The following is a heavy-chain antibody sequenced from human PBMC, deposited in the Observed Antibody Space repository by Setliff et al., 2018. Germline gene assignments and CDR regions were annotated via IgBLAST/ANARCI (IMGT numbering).Heavy chain of an antibody. Sequence: PGGSLRLSCAASGFTCSAAWMTWLRLGPGKGLEWVALIKGPGATDYSASVKDRFTISRDNSKNILYLQMNNLKSEDTAVYYCAADFPGGAFPFDHLGQGTMVTVSS. D-gene: IGHD2-8*02. CDR3: AADFPGGAFPFDH. J-gene: IGHJ4*02. CDR1: GFTCSAAW. V-gene: IGHV3-15*01. CDR2: IKGPGAT.